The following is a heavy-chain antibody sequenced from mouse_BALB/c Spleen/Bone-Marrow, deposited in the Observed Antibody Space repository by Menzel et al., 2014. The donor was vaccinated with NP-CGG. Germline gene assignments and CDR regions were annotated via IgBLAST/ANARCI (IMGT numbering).Heavy chain of an antibody. Sequence: QVQLQQSGAELVRPGVSVKISCKGPGYTFTDYAMHWVKQSHAESLEWIGVINTYFGDISYNQKFKGKATIAVDKTSRTVYTELARLTAEDSAIYYCARGYSNNYAMDYWGQGTSVTVSS. J-gene: IGHJ4*01. CDR3: ARGYSNNYAMDY. D-gene: IGHD2-5*01. CDR1: GYTFTDYA. CDR2: INTYFGDI. V-gene: IGHV1S137*01.